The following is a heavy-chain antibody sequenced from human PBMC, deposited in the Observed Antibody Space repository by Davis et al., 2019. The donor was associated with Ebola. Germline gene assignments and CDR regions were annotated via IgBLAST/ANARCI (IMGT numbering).Heavy chain of an antibody. D-gene: IGHD3-22*01. CDR3: ARSRGYYDSSGYPYYFDY. J-gene: IGHJ4*02. Sequence: AASVKVSCKASGYTFTSYGISWVRQAPGQGLQWMGWISAYNGNTNFAQKVQGRVTMTTDTSTSTAYMELRSLRSDDTAVYYCARSRGYYDSSGYPYYFDYWGQGTLVTVSS. V-gene: IGHV1-18*01. CDR1: GYTFTSYG. CDR2: ISAYNGNT.